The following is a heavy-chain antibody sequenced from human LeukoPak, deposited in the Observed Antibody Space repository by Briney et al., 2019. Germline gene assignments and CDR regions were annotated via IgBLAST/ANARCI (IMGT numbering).Heavy chain of an antibody. Sequence: ASVKVSCKASGYTFTGYYMHWVRQAPGQGLEWMGWINPNSGGTDYAQKFQGRVTMTRDTSVSTAYMELSRLRSDDTAVYYCARGDFWSGYSPNYYMDVWGKGSTVTVSS. V-gene: IGHV1-2*02. CDR3: ARGDFWSGYSPNYYMDV. CDR1: GYTFTGYY. J-gene: IGHJ6*03. CDR2: INPNSGGT. D-gene: IGHD3-3*01.